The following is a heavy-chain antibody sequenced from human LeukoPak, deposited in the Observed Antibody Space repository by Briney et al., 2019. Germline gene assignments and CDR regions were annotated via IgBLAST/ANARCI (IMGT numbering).Heavy chain of an antibody. Sequence: SETLSLTCAVYAGSFSGYYWSWIRQPPGKGLEWIGEINHSGTTNYSPSLKSRVTISVDTSKNQFSLKLSSVTAADTAVYYCAREDSGSYYNYYYFYMDVWGKGTTVTISS. CDR3: AREDSGSYYNYYYFYMDV. V-gene: IGHV4-34*01. CDR1: AGSFSGYY. J-gene: IGHJ6*03. D-gene: IGHD3-10*01. CDR2: INHSGTT.